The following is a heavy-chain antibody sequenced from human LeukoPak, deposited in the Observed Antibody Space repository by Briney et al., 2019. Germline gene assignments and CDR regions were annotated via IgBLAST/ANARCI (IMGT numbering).Heavy chain of an antibody. CDR2: IWYDGSNK. CDR3: ARDPDSYSGNYVDY. Sequence: PGGSLRLSCAASGFTFSSYGMHWVSQAPGKGLEWVAIIWYDGSNKYYADSVKGRFTISRDNSKNTLYLQMNSLRAEDTAVYYCARDPDSYSGNYVDYWGQGTTVTVSS. CDR1: GFTFSSYG. V-gene: IGHV3-33*01. J-gene: IGHJ4*03. D-gene: IGHD1-26*01.